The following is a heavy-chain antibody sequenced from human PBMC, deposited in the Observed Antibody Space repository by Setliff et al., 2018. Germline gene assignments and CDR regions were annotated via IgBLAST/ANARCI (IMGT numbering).Heavy chain of an antibody. CDR1: GYTLSNSI. J-gene: IGHJ4*02. CDR2: ISVYNGKT. V-gene: IGHV1-18*01. CDR3: LRLVRYCTKIACQATSGVEV. D-gene: IGHD2-8*01. Sequence: GASVKVSCKASGYTLSNSILSWVRQAPGQGLERVGWISVYNGKTYFAQKFQDRITLTTDTSTNTGYLELRGLRSDDTAVYYCLRLVRYCTKIACQATSGVEVWGLGTLVTVSS.